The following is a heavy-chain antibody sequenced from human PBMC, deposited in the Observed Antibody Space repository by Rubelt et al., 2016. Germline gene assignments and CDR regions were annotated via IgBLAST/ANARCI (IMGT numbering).Heavy chain of an antibody. J-gene: IGHJ4*02. CDR2: ITGDGSGS. CDR3: ARYAVTTWGDY. Sequence: EVYLVESGGGLVQPGGSLKLSCAASGFTFSNYWMHWVRQAPGEGLVWVSRITGDGSGSTYADSGRGRFTSSRDNAKNTLYLQLDSLRDDDTAVYFCARYAVTTWGDYWGQGTLVTVSS. CDR1: GFTFSNYW. D-gene: IGHD4-17*01. V-gene: IGHV3-74*02.